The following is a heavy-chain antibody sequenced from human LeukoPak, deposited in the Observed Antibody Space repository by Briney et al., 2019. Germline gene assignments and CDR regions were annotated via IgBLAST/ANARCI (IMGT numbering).Heavy chain of an antibody. CDR1: RFAFRNNA. D-gene: IGHD3-16*01. J-gene: IGHJ6*02. CDR2: ISYDETKK. V-gene: IGHV3-30*09. CDR3: ARGGGLDV. Sequence: GGSLRLSCADSRFAFRNNAIHWVRQAPGKGLEWVAVISYDETKKYYADSVKGRFAISRDNAKNSLYLQMSNLRAEDTAVYFCARGGGLDVWGQGATVTVSS.